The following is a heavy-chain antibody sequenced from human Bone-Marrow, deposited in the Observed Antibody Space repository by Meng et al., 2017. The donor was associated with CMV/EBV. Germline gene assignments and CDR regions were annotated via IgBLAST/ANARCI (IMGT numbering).Heavy chain of an antibody. D-gene: IGHD5-12*01. V-gene: IGHV3-15*01. Sequence: GESLKISCAASGFTFSNAWMSWVRQAPGKGLEWVGRIKSKTDGGTTDYAAPVKGRFTISRDDSKNTLYLQMNSLKTEDTAVYYCARDQSIDSGYDYYFDYWGQGTLVTVSS. CDR2: IKSKTDGGTT. CDR1: GFTFSNAW. J-gene: IGHJ4*02. CDR3: ARDQSIDSGYDYYFDY.